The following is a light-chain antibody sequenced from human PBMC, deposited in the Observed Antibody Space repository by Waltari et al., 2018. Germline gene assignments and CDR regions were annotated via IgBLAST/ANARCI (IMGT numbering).Light chain of an antibody. CDR1: QDISNY. CDR3: QQSYITPQH. CDR2: AAS. V-gene: IGKV1-33*01. J-gene: IGKJ3*01. Sequence: EIQMTQSPSSLSTSVGDRVTITCQTSQDISNYLNWYQQKPGKAPKLLIYAASNLETGVPSRFSGSGSGTNFTFTISSLQPEDIATYYCQQSYITPQHFGPGTKVDLK.